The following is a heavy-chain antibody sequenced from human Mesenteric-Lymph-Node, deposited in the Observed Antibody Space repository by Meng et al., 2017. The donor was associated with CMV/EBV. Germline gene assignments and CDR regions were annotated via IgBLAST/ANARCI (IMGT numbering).Heavy chain of an antibody. D-gene: IGHD3-3*01. J-gene: IGHJ5*02. CDR2: INPNSGGT. V-gene: IGHV1-2*02. CDR3: ARGDDFWSGGPWFDP. Sequence: GYTFTGYYMHWVRQAPGQGLEWMGWINPNSGGTNYAQKFQGRVTMTRDTSISTAYMELSRLRSDDTAVYYCARGDDFWSGGPWFDPWGQGTLVTVSS. CDR1: GYTFTGYY.